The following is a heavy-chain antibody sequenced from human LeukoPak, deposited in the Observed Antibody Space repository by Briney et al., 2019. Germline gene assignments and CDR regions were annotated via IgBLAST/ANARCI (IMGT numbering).Heavy chain of an antibody. CDR3: AREALGHSSGWYGPGYYFDY. J-gene: IGHJ4*02. CDR2: IKQDGSEK. V-gene: IGHV3-7*03. Sequence: GGSLRLSCAASGFTFSSYWMSWVRQAPGKGLEWVANIKQDGSEKYYVDSVKGRFTISRDNAKNSLYLQMNSLRAEDTAVYYCAREALGHSSGWYGPGYYFDYWGQGTLVTVSS. D-gene: IGHD6-19*01. CDR1: GFTFSSYW.